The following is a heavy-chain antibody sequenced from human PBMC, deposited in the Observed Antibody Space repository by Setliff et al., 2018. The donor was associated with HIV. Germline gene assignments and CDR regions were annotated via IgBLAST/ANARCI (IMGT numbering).Heavy chain of an antibody. V-gene: IGHV3-30*13. CDR2: ISYDGSDK. CDR3: VRAPRSFPRPLDY. D-gene: IGHD1-1*01. CDR1: GFTFSSYE. Sequence: PGESLKISCAASGFTFSSYEMHWVRQAPGKGLEWVAVISYDGSDKYYVDAVKGRFTISRDNSKNRLHLQMNSLRAEDTAVYYCVRAPRSFPRPLDYWGQGTLVTVSS. J-gene: IGHJ4*02.